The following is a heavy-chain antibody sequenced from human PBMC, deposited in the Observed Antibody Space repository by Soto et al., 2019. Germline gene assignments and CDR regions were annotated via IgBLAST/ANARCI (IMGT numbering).Heavy chain of an antibody. CDR2: IRSKAYGGTT. V-gene: IGHV3-49*03. J-gene: IGHJ4*02. CDR1: GFTFGDYA. D-gene: IGHD2-21*02. CDR3: TRGSPLGVTAYTFDY. Sequence: GGSLRLSCTASGFTFGDYAMSWFRQAPGKGLEWVGFIRSKAYGGTTEYAASVKGRFTISRDDSKSIAYLQMNSLKTEDTAVYYCTRGSPLGVTAYTFDYWGQGTLVTVSS.